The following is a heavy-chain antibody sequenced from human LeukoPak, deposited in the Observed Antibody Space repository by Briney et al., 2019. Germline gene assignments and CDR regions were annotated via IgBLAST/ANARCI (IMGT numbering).Heavy chain of an antibody. CDR3: ARHGMQSGYDSYYYYYYYMDV. Sequence: SETLSLTCTVSGGSISSRSYYWGWIRQPPGEGLEWIGTIYYSGSTYYNPSLKGRVTISVDTSKNQFSLKLSSVTAADTAVYYCARHGMQSGYDSYYYYYYYMDVWGKGTTVSVSS. D-gene: IGHD5-12*01. CDR1: GGSISSRSYY. V-gene: IGHV4-39*01. J-gene: IGHJ6*03. CDR2: IYYSGST.